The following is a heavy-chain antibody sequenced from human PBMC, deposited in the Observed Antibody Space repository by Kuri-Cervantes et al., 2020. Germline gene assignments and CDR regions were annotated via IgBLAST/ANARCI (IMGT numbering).Heavy chain of an antibody. CDR2: IIPIFGTA. Sequence: PVKVSCKASGGTFSSYAISWVRQAPGQGLEWMGGIIPIFGTANYAQKFQGRVTITADESTSTAYMELSSLRSEDTAVYYCARSRVTGDYFDHWGQGTLVTVSS. J-gene: IGHJ4*02. V-gene: IGHV1-69*13. CDR3: ARSRVTGDYFDH. D-gene: IGHD2-21*02. CDR1: GGTFSSYA.